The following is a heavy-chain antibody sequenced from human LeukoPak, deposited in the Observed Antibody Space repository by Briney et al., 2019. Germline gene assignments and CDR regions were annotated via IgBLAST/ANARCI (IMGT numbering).Heavy chain of an antibody. CDR3: ARDPYCSSTRCYANWLDP. V-gene: IGHV1-69*10. CDR1: GGTFTSYA. CDR2: MIPIFGIG. D-gene: IGHD2-2*01. Sequence: SEKVSCKASGGTFTSYASSWVRQWPGQGLEWVGGMIPIFGIGDYAQKFQGRITITADKSTSTAYMELSGMRSEDTAVYYSARDPYCSSTRCYANWLDPCGKGKLVTVSS. J-gene: IGHJ5*02.